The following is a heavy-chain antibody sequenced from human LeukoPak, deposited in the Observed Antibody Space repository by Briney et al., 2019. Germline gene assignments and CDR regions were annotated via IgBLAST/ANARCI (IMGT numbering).Heavy chain of an antibody. D-gene: IGHD3-3*01. CDR1: GFTFSSYW. CDR3: ASIDFWSGRPNY. CDR2: IKQDGSEK. Sequence: GGPLRLSCAASGFTFSSYWMSWVRQFPGNGLEWVANIKQDGSEKYYVDSVKGRFTVSRDNAKNSLYLQMNSLRAEDTAVYYCASIDFWSGRPNYWGQGTLVSVAS. V-gene: IGHV3-7*01. J-gene: IGHJ4*02.